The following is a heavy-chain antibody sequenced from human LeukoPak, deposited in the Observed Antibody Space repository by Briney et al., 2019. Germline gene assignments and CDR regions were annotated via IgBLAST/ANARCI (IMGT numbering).Heavy chain of an antibody. J-gene: IGHJ4*02. CDR3: ATFGGSSSSDYFDY. CDR2: IYSGGTT. D-gene: IGHD6-6*01. Sequence: PPGGSLRLSCAASGFSVSSNYMSWVRQAPGKGLEWVSVIYSGGTTYYADSVKGRFTISRDTSKNTLHLQMNSLRAEDTAVYYCATFGGSSSSDYFDYWGQGTLVTVSS. CDR1: GFSVSSNY. V-gene: IGHV3-53*01.